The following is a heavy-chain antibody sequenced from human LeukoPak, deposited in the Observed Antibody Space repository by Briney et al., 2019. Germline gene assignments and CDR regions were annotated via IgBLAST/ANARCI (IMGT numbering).Heavy chain of an antibody. V-gene: IGHV3-74*01. Sequence: GGSLRLSCAASGFTFSSYGMNWVRQAPGKGLVWVSRINSDGSSTSYADSVKGRFTISRDNAKNTLYLQMNSLRAEDTAVYYCARALGDTAMVFFDYWGQGTLVTVSS. CDR2: INSDGSST. CDR3: ARALGDTAMVFFDY. CDR1: GFTFSSYG. D-gene: IGHD5-18*01. J-gene: IGHJ4*02.